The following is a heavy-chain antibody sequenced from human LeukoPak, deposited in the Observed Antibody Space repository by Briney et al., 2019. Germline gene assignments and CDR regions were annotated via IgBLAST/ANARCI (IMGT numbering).Heavy chain of an antibody. J-gene: IGHJ4*02. V-gene: IGHV3-23*01. CDR1: GFTFSQFG. CDR3: AKARIIGVGWAQFDS. D-gene: IGHD2-21*01. CDR2: FDGNAHGT. Sequence: GGSLRLSCATSGFTFSQFGMTWVHQPPGKGLEWVASFDGNAHGTYFADSVKGRCTISSDNSKNTVYLQMNSLSADDTAVYYCAKARIIGVGWAQFDSWGQGSLVTVSS.